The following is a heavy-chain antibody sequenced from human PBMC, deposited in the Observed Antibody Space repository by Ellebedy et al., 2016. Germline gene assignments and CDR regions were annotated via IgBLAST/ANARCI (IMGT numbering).Heavy chain of an antibody. V-gene: IGHV4-59*01. Sequence: SETLSLTCTVSGSSISSYYWSWIRQPPGKGLEWIGYIYYSGRTNYNPSLKSRVTISVDTPNNQFSLKLNSVTAADTAVYYCARMVRGVKLHFDYWGQGTLVTVSS. CDR1: GSSISSYY. CDR3: ARMVRGVKLHFDY. CDR2: IYYSGRT. D-gene: IGHD3-10*01. J-gene: IGHJ4*02.